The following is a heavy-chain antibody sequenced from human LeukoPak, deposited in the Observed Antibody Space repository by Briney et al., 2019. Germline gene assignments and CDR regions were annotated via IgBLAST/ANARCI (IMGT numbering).Heavy chain of an antibody. D-gene: IGHD6-6*01. V-gene: IGHV3-74*01. CDR2: INTDGSST. Sequence: PGGSLRLSCAASGFTFNNYWMHWVRKAPGKGLVWGSRINTDGSSTTYADSVKGRFTISRDNAKNTLYLQMNSLSAEDTAVYYCARGYSSSYRIDYWGQGTLVTVSS. CDR3: ARGYSSSYRIDY. CDR1: GFTFNNYW. J-gene: IGHJ4*02.